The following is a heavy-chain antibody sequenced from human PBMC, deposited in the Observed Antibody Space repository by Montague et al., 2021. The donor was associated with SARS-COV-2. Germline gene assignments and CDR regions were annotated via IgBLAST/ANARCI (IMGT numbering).Heavy chain of an antibody. CDR3: ARDREITMVRGAPLYGMDV. CDR1: GFTFSSYA. CDR2: ISYAGSNK. V-gene: IGHV3-30-3*01. D-gene: IGHD3-10*01. Sequence: SLRLSCAASGFTFSSYAMHWVRQAPGKGLEWVAVISYAGSNKYYADSVKGRFTISRDNSKNTLYLQMNSLRAEDTAVYYCARDREITMVRGAPLYGMDVWGQGTTVTVSS. J-gene: IGHJ6*02.